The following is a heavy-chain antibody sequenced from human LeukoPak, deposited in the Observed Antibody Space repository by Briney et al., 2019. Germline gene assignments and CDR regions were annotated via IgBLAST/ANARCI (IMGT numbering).Heavy chain of an antibody. V-gene: IGHV3-7*01. CDR2: IREERGQE. Sequence: GGSLRLSCVASGLTVSNHWMSWVRQAPGKGLEWVANIREERGQEYYVDSVKGRFTISRDNSKNTLYLQMNSLRAEDTAVYYCARGTPNDYWGQGTLVTVSS. J-gene: IGHJ4*02. CDR1: GLTVSNHW. CDR3: ARGTPNDY.